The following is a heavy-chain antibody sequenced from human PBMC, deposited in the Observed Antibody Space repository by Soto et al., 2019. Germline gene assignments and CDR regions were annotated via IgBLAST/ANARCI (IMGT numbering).Heavy chain of an antibody. CDR1: GGTFRSYS. CDR3: STSVYCSTTTCYYYYGMDV. J-gene: IGHJ6*02. V-gene: IGHV1-69*01. Sequence: QVQLVQSGAEVKKPGSSVKVSCKASGGTFRSYSINWVRQAPGQGLEWMGGIIPIFGTATYAQKFQGRVTITADDSASTAYTELSSLTSEDTALYYCSTSVYCSTTTCYYYYGMDVWGQGTTVTVSS. CDR2: IIPIFGTA. D-gene: IGHD2-2*01.